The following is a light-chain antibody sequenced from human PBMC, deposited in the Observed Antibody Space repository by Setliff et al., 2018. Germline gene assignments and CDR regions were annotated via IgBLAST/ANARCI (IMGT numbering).Light chain of an antibody. CDR2: DVS. CDR3: SSYTSSSTQV. CDR1: SSDVGYYDR. V-gene: IGLV2-18*02. J-gene: IGLJ1*01. Sequence: QSVLTQPPSVSGSPGQSVTISCTGTSSDVGYYDRVSWYQQPPGTAPKLMIYDVSSRPSGVPDRFSGSKSGNTASLTISGLQADDEADYYCSSYTSSSTQVFGTGTKVT.